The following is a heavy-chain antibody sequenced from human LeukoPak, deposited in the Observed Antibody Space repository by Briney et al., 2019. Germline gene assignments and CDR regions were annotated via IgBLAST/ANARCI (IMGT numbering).Heavy chain of an antibody. CDR3: AKGPFDY. J-gene: IGHJ4*02. Sequence: GGSLRLSCAASGFTFSSYGMHWVRQAPGKGLEWVAVISYDGSNKYYADSVKGRFTISRDNSKNTLYLQMNSLRAEDTAVYYCAKGPFDYWGQGTLVTVSS. V-gene: IGHV3-30*18. CDR2: ISYDGSNK. CDR1: GFTFSSYG.